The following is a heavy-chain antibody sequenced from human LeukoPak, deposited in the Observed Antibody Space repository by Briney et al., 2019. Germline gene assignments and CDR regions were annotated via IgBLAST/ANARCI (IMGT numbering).Heavy chain of an antibody. V-gene: IGHV1-69*06. J-gene: IGHJ4*02. CDR1: GGTFSSYA. D-gene: IGHD1-26*01. CDR3: ARWGVGARPFDY. CDR2: IIPIFGTA. Sequence: SVKVSCKASGGTFSSYAISWVRQAPGQGLEWMGGIIPIFGTANYAQKFQGRVTITADKSTSTAYMELSSLRSEDTAVYYCARWGVGARPFDYWGQGTLVTVSS.